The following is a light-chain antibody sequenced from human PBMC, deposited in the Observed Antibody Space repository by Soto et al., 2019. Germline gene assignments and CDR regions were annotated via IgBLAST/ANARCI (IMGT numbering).Light chain of an antibody. V-gene: IGKV1-5*01. CDR2: DAS. CDR1: QSISSW. Sequence: DIQMTQSPSTLSASVGDRVTITCRASQSISSWLAWYQQKKGKAPKILIYDASSLESGVPSRFRGSGSGTEFTLTITRLQPDDFATYYCQQYNSYPWTFGQGTKVDIK. CDR3: QQYNSYPWT. J-gene: IGKJ1*01.